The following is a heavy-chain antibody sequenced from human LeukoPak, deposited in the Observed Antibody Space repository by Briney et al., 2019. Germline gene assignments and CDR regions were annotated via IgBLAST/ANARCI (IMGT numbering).Heavy chain of an antibody. CDR2: IYYSGST. J-gene: IGHJ4*02. CDR1: GGSISSYY. V-gene: IGHV4-59*01. Sequence: PSETLSLTCTVSGGSISSYYWSWIRRPPGKGLEWIGYIYYSGSTNYNPSLKSRVTISVDPSKNQFSLKLSSVPAADTAVYYCARPPPLTMVRGVITFFDYWGQGTLVTASS. D-gene: IGHD3-10*01. CDR3: ARPPPLTMVRGVITFFDY.